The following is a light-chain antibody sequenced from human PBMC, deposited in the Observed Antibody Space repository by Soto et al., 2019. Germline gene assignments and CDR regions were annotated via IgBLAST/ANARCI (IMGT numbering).Light chain of an antibody. Sequence: DVQVTQSPSSLSTSVGDRVTITCRASQYIADFLNWYQQKPGEAPKLLVFGASHLHAGVPSRFSGSQSGTSFTLTISSLQAEDFATYYCEQTYRSPRTFGQGTKVDI. J-gene: IGKJ1*01. CDR3: EQTYRSPRT. CDR1: QYIADF. CDR2: GAS. V-gene: IGKV1-39*01.